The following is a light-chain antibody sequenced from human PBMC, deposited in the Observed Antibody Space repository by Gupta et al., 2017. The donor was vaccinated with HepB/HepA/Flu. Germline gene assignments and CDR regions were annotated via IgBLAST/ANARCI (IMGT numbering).Light chain of an antibody. CDR3: QQYGSSPWT. CDR2: GVS. CDR1: QSVSSSS. V-gene: IGKV3-20*01. Sequence: EIVLTQSPGTLSLSPGERATLSCGASQSVSSSSLAWYQQNPGQAPRLLIYGVSSRATGIPDRFSGSGSGTDFTLTISRLEPEDSAVYYCQQYGSSPWTFGQGTKVEIK. J-gene: IGKJ1*01.